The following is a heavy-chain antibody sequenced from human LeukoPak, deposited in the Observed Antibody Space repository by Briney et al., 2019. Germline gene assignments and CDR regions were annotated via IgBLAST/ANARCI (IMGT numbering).Heavy chain of an antibody. CDR2: VYSSGST. CDR3: AKDTRSWYSPPGAFDL. D-gene: IGHD1-26*01. V-gene: IGHV4-4*07. Sequence: SETLTLTCTVSGGSIISHYWNWLRQPAGKGLEWIARVYSSGSTTYNPSPKNRITMSVDKSKNQSSLRLTSVTGADTAVYYCAKDTRSWYSPPGAFDLWGQGTMVTVSS. CDR1: GGSIISHY. J-gene: IGHJ3*01.